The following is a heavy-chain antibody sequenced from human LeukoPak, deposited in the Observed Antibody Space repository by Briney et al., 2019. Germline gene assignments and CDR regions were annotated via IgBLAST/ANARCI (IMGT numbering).Heavy chain of an antibody. CDR2: TYYRSKWYD. J-gene: IGHJ4*02. D-gene: IGHD3-16*01. CDR1: GDSVSSKSAA. CDR3: ARAYVLREGHFDY. Sequence: SQTLSLTCAISGDSVSSKSAAWNWIRQSPSRGLEWLGRTYYRSKWYDDYAVSVKSRITINADTSKNQFSLQLNSVTPEDTAVYYCARAYVLREGHFDYWGQGTLVTVSS. V-gene: IGHV6-1*01.